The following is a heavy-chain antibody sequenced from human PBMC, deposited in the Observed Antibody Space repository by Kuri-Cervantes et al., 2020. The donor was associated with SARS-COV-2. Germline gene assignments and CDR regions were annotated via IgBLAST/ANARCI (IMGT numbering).Heavy chain of an antibody. D-gene: IGHD3-3*01. CDR3: ARVISITIFGVAIRGHGWLDP. CDR2: IYNSGST. CDR1: GGSISTYY. J-gene: IGHJ5*02. V-gene: IGHV4-59*01. Sequence: ESLKISCTVSGGSISTYYWSWIRQPPGKGLEWIGYIYNSGSTNYNPSLKSRVTISVDTSKNQFSLKLSSVTAADTAVYYCARVISITIFGVAIRGHGWLDPWGQGTLVTVSS.